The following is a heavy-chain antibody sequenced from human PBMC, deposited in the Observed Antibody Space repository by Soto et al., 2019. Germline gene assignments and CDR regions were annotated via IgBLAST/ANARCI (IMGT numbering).Heavy chain of an antibody. D-gene: IGHD2-15*01. J-gene: IGHJ6*02. Sequence: ASVKVSCKASGYTFTSYGISWVRQAPGQGLEWMGWISAYNGNTNYAQKLQGRVTMTTDTSTSTAYMELRSLRSDDTAVYYCARDRDIVVVVAATHYYYYGMDAWGQGTTVTVSS. CDR3: ARDRDIVVVVAATHYYYYGMDA. V-gene: IGHV1-18*01. CDR1: GYTFTSYG. CDR2: ISAYNGNT.